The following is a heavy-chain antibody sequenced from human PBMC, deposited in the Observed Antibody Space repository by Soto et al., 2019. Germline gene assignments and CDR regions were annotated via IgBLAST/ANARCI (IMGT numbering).Heavy chain of an antibody. D-gene: IGHD6-13*01. J-gene: IGHJ5*02. Sequence: EVQLVESGGGLVQPGASLRLSCAASGFTFSSYWMHWVRQAPGKGLVWVSRINSDGSRTNYADSVKGRFTVSRDNAKNTQYLQMNSLRAEDTAVYYCARVLTGSWNWFARWGQGTLVTVSS. V-gene: IGHV3-74*01. CDR2: INSDGSRT. CDR1: GFTFSSYW. CDR3: ARVLTGSWNWFAR.